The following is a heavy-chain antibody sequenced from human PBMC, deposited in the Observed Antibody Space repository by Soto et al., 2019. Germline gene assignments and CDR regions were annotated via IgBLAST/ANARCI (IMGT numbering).Heavy chain of an antibody. CDR1: GFTFSSYA. V-gene: IGHV3-23*01. CDR3: AKQTTYYYDSTTLDY. Sequence: EVQLLESGGGLVQPGGSLRLSCAASGFTFSSYAMSWVRQAPGKGLEWVSAISGSGGSTYYADSVKGRFTISRDNSKNSLYLQMNSLRAEDTDVYYCAKQTTYYYDSTTLDYWGQGTLVTVSS. CDR2: ISGSGGST. D-gene: IGHD3-22*01. J-gene: IGHJ4*02.